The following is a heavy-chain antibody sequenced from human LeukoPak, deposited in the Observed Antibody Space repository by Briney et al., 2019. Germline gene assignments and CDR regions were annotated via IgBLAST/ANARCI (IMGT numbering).Heavy chain of an antibody. CDR3: ARGSPGRYCASGDCSDFDY. V-gene: IGHV1-8*01. Sequence: ASVKVSCKSSGYTFSSYDINWVRQLPGQGLEYMGWINPQYGNTYVEKKFHGRVTITRDTSTSTAYMELNSLRSDDTAVYFCARGSPGRYCASGDCSDFDYWGQGTLVTVSS. CDR2: INPQYGNT. CDR1: GYTFSSYD. D-gene: IGHD2-8*01. J-gene: IGHJ4*02.